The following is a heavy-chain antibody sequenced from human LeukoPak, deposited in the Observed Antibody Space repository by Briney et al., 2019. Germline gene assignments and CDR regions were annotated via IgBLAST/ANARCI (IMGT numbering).Heavy chain of an antibody. V-gene: IGHV4-34*01. CDR1: GGSFSGYY. J-gene: IGHJ4*02. CDR2: INHSGST. CDR3: ASGYSYGPYDY. Sequence: SETLSLTCAVYGGSFSGYYWSWIRQPPGKGLEWIGEINHSGSTYYNPSLKSRVTISVDTSKNQFSLKLSSVTAADTAVYYCASGYSYGPYDYWGQGTLVTVSS. D-gene: IGHD5-18*01.